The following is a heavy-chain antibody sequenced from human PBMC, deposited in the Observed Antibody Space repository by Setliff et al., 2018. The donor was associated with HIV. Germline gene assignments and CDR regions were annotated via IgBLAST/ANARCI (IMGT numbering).Heavy chain of an antibody. D-gene: IGHD3-10*01. J-gene: IGHJ6*03. CDR2: IYTSGLT. CDR3: ARDRRGYYYGSGSCYMDV. CDR1: GDSISSYY. V-gene: IGHV4-4*08. Sequence: SETLSLTCTVSGDSISSYYWSWIRRPPGKGLEWIGYIYTSGLTDYNPSLKSRVTISGDTSKNQFSLKLSSVTAADTAVYYCARDRRGYYYGSGSCYMDVWGTGTTVTVSS.